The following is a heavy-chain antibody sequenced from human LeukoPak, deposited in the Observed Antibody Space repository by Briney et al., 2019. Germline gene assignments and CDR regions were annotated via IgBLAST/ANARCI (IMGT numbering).Heavy chain of an antibody. CDR2: IYYSGST. Sequence: PSGTLSLTCTVSGGSISSSSYYWGWIRQPPGKGLEWIGSIYYSGSTYYNPSLKSRVTISVDTSKNQFSLKLSSVTAADTAVYYCARVYCSSTSCHYYFDYWGQGTLATVSS. V-gene: IGHV4-39*07. D-gene: IGHD2-2*01. J-gene: IGHJ4*02. CDR3: ARVYCSSTSCHYYFDY. CDR1: GGSISSSSYY.